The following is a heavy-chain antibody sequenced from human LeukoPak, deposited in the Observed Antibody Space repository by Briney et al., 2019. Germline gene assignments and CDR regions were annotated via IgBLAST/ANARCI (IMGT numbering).Heavy chain of an antibody. CDR1: GGSISSSSYY. J-gene: IGHJ5*02. CDR3: ARASGYYGDSPDNWFDP. CDR2: NYHSGST. D-gene: IGHD4-17*01. V-gene: IGHV4-39*07. Sequence: PSETLSLTCTVSGGSISSSSYYWGWIRQPPGKGLEWIGSNYHSGSTYYTPSLKSRVTISVDTSKNQFSLKLSSVTAADTAVYYCARASGYYGDSPDNWFDPWGQGTLVTVSS.